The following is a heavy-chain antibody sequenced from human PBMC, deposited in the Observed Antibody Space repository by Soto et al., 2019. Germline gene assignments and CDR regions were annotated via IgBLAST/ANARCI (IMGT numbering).Heavy chain of an antibody. Sequence: ASVKVSCKASGYTFTIYPMHWVRQAPGQRLEWMGWINVGNSNTKYSQKFQGRVTISRDTSASTAYMELSSLRSEDTSVYYCARARYFYDSSGLDYWGQGALVTVSS. D-gene: IGHD3-22*01. V-gene: IGHV1-3*01. CDR2: INVGNSNT. J-gene: IGHJ4*02. CDR3: ARARYFYDSSGLDY. CDR1: GYTFTIYP.